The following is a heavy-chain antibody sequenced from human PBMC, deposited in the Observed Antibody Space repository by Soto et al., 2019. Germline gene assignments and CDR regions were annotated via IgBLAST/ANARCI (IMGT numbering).Heavy chain of an antibody. J-gene: IGHJ4*02. Sequence: ASVKVSCKVSGYTLTELSMHWVRQAPGKGLEWMGGFDPEDGETIYAQKFQGRVTMTEDTSTDTAYMELSSLRSEDTAVYYCATEQYNPYSSGWKRDFDYWGQGTLVTSPQ. CDR2: FDPEDGET. CDR3: ATEQYNPYSSGWKRDFDY. D-gene: IGHD6-19*01. V-gene: IGHV1-24*01. CDR1: GYTLTELS.